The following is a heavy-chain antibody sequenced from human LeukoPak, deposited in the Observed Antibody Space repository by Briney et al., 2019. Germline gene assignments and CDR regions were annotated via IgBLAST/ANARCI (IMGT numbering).Heavy chain of an antibody. CDR3: AKCLVGGGAFGDLLDY. D-gene: IGHD2-21*01. V-gene: IGHV3-23*01. CDR2: ISGSGENA. Sequence: GRSLRLSCAAAGCTFSNNAMSWVRQAPGKWFEGSTAISGSGENAYYAVSVKGRFTISRDNSKNTLHLQMNSLRAEDTAVYYCAKCLVGGGAFGDLLDYWGQGTLVTVSS. CDR1: GCTFSNNA. J-gene: IGHJ4*02.